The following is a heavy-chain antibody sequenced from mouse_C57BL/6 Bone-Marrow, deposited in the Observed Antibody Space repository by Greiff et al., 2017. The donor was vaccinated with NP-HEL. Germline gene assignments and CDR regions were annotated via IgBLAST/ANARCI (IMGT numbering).Heavy chain of an antibody. CDR3: ARHEYYYGSSYERKPWFAY. CDR2: FYPGSGSI. J-gene: IGHJ3*01. V-gene: IGHV1-62-2*01. D-gene: IGHD1-1*01. Sequence: VQLQQSGAELVKPGASVKLSCKASGYTFTEYTIHWVKQRSGQGLEWIGWFYPGSGSIKYNEKFKDKATLTADKSSSTVYMELSRLTSEDSAVYFCARHEYYYGSSYERKPWFAYWGQGTLVTVSA. CDR1: GYTFTEYT.